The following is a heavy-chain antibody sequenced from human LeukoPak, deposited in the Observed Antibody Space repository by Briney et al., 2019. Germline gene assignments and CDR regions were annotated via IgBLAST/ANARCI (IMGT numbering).Heavy chain of an antibody. Sequence: SETLSLTCTVSGGSISSSSYYWGWIRQPPGKGLEWIGSIYYSGSTYYNPSLKSRVTISVDTSKNQFSLKLSSVTAADTAVYYCASETWIQIDYWGQGTLVTVSS. D-gene: IGHD5-18*01. CDR2: IYYSGST. CDR3: ASETWIQIDY. V-gene: IGHV4-39*07. J-gene: IGHJ4*02. CDR1: GGSISSSSYY.